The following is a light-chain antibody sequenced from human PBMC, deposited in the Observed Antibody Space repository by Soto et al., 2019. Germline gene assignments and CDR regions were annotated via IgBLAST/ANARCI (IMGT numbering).Light chain of an antibody. Sequence: DIQMTQSPSSLSASVGDRVTITCRASQSINTYLSWYQQKPGKAPNLLISTTSSLESGVPSRFSGSGSGTEFTLTISSLQPDDFATYYCQQYNSSPWTFGQGTKVDIK. CDR3: QQYNSSPWT. V-gene: IGKV1-5*01. CDR2: TTS. J-gene: IGKJ1*01. CDR1: QSINTY.